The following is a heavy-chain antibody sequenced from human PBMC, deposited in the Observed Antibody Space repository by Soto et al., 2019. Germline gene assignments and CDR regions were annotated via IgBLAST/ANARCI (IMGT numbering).Heavy chain of an antibody. CDR2: ISYDGSNK. J-gene: IGHJ6*02. Sequence: PGGSLRLSCAASGFTFSSYGMHWVRQAPGKGLERVAVISYDGSNKYYADSVKGRFTISRDNSKNTLYLQMNSLRAEDTAVYYCAKGRTGVWFGEEPDHYYYYGMDVWGQGT. V-gene: IGHV3-30*18. CDR1: GFTFSSYG. CDR3: AKGRTGVWFGEEPDHYYYYGMDV. D-gene: IGHD3-10*01.